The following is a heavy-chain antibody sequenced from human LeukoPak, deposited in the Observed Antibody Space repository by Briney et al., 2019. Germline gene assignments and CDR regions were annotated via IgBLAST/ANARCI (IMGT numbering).Heavy chain of an antibody. V-gene: IGHV3-21*01. Sequence: GESLRLSCAASGFTVSSHYMSWVRQAPGKGLEWVSSISSSSSYIYYADSVKGRFTISRDNAKNSLYLQMNSLRAEDTAVYYCARVSSGSSGYWGQGTLVTVSS. CDR2: ISSSSSYI. D-gene: IGHD6-13*01. J-gene: IGHJ4*02. CDR3: ARVSSGSSGY. CDR1: GFTVSSHY.